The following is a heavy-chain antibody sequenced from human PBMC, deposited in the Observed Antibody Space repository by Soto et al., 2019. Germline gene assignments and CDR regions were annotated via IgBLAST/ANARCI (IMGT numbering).Heavy chain of an antibody. CDR1: GASITQYY. Sequence: SETLSLTCTVSGASITQYYWNWIRQSPGKGLEWIVYVSSTGSTVYNPSLTSRVSISLDTSKNQFSLTLTSVTAEDTAVYHCARTSLTIFGPSNDYYGMGVWGLGTTVTVSS. V-gene: IGHV4-4*08. D-gene: IGHD3-3*01. CDR3: ARTSLTIFGPSNDYYGMGV. CDR2: VSSTGST. J-gene: IGHJ6*02.